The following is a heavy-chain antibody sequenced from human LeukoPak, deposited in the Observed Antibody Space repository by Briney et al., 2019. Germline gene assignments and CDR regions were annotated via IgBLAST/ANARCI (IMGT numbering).Heavy chain of an antibody. J-gene: IGHJ4*02. Sequence: GESLKISCKSSGNNFRKHWIAWVRQMPGKGLELMGYIYPGDSDTRYSPSFQGHVTISADTSISTAYLQWSSVNASDTAMYYCATLRDGYHLYDYWGQGALVTVSS. CDR2: IYPGDSDT. CDR3: ATLRDGYHLYDY. V-gene: IGHV5-51*01. CDR1: GNNFRKHW. D-gene: IGHD5-24*01.